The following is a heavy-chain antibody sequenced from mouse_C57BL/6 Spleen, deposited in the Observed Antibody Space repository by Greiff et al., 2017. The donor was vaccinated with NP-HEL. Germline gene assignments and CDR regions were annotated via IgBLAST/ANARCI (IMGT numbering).Heavy chain of an antibody. CDR3: ARGAYEGTYYAMDY. CDR1: GFTFSDYG. D-gene: IGHD1-1*01. V-gene: IGHV5-17*01. J-gene: IGHJ4*01. Sequence: EVQRVESGGGLVKPGGSLKLSCAASGFTFSDYGMHWVRQAPEKGLEWVAYISSGSSTIYYADTVKGRFTISRDNAKNTLFLQMPSLRSEDTAMYYCARGAYEGTYYAMDYWGQGTSVTVSS. CDR2: ISSGSSTI.